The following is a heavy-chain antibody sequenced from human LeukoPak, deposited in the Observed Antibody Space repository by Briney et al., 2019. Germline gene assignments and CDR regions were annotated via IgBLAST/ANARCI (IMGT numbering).Heavy chain of an antibody. J-gene: IGHJ3*02. V-gene: IGHV4-39*01. CDR3: ASVERITMIVVVITGAFDI. Sequence: PSETLSLTCTVSGGSISSSSYYWGWIRQPPGKGLEWIGSIYYSGSTYYNPSLKSRFTISVDTSKNQFSLKLSSVTAADTAVYYCASVERITMIVVVITGAFDIWGQGTMVTVSS. D-gene: IGHD3-22*01. CDR1: GGSISSSSYY. CDR2: IYYSGST.